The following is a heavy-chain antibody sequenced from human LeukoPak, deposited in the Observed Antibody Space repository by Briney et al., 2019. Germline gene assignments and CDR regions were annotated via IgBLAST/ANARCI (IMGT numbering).Heavy chain of an antibody. D-gene: IGHD5-12*01. CDR1: GGSISSSSYY. V-gene: IGHV4-39*07. J-gene: IGHJ4*02. CDR3: ARAGYSGYDWGSYYFDY. Sequence: SETLSLTCTVSGGSISSSSYYWGWIRQPPGKGLEWIGSIYYSGSTYYNPSLKSRVTISVDTSKNQFSLKLSSVTAADTAVYYCARAGYSGYDWGSYYFDYWGQGTLVTVSS. CDR2: IYYSGST.